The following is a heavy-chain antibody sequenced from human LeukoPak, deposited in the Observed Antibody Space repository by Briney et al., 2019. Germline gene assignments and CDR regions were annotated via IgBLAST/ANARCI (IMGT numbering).Heavy chain of an antibody. J-gene: IGHJ4*02. D-gene: IGHD6-19*01. V-gene: IGHV4-39*07. CDR1: GGSISSSSYY. CDR3: ARERAVTGLIPYFDY. CDR2: IYYSGST. Sequence: ASETLSLTCTVSGGSISSSSYYWGWIRQPPGKGLEWIGSIYYSGSTYYNPSLKSRVTISVDTSKRQFSLNVSSVTAADTAVYYCARERAVTGLIPYFDYWGRGPLVTVSS.